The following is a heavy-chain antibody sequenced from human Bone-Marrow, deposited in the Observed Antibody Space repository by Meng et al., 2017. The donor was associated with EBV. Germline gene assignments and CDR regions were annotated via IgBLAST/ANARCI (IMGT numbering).Heavy chain of an antibody. J-gene: IGHJ4*02. Sequence: QLREAGPGLVKPSGTLALTCAVPGGSINSSNACVWVRQPPGKGLGCIGEIYHSGGTNPSLQSRVTISVDKAKNHFSLKLRSVTAADTAVYYCARNLLALAVNEDYFDFWGQGSLVTVSS. CDR1: GGSINSSNA. V-gene: IGHV4-4*02. CDR2: IYHSGGT. CDR3: ARNLLALAVNEDYFDF. D-gene: IGHD6-19*01.